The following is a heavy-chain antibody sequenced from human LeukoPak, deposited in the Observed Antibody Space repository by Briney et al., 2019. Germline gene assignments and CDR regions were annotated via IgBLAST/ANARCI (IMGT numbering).Heavy chain of an antibody. CDR3: ARYPSDQYYFDY. CDR2: IYSGGST. J-gene: IGHJ4*02. V-gene: IGHV3-53*01. Sequence: GGSLRLSCAASGFTVSSNYMSWVRQAPGKGLECVSVIYSGGSTYYADSVKGRFTISRDNSKNTLYLQMNSLRAEDTAVYYCARYPSDQYYFDYWGQGILVTVSS. CDR1: GFTVSSNY.